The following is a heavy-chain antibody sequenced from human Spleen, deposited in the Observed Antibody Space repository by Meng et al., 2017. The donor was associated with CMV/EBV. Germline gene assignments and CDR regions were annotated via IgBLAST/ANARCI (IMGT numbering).Heavy chain of an antibody. CDR3: ARAKVIDCSSTSCYRKNWFDP. J-gene: IGHJ5*02. CDR2: INHSGST. D-gene: IGHD2-2*01. Sequence: YNWRWNRQPPGKELEWMGEINHSGSTNYNPSLKSRVTISVDTSKNQFSLKLSSVTAADTAVYYCARAKVIDCSSTSCYRKNWFDPWGQGTLVTVSS. V-gene: IGHV4-34*01. CDR1: YN.